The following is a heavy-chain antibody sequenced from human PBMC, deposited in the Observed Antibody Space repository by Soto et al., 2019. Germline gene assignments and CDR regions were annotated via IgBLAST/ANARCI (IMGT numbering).Heavy chain of an antibody. Sequence: ASVKVSCKASGYTFISYHMHWVRQAPGQGLEWMGISDPTGGNATYAQKFYGRVTMTRDTSTSTVFMELSSLRFEDTAIYYCARGLVVGWTIGYNYHYHMYVCGQGTSVPVSS. CDR3: ARGLVVGWTIGYNYHYHMYV. D-gene: IGHD3-22*01. V-gene: IGHV1-46*03. CDR2: SDPTGGNA. J-gene: IGHJ6*03. CDR1: GYTFISYH.